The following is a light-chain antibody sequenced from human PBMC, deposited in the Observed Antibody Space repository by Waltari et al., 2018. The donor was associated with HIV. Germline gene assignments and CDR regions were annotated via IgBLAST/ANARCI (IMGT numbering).Light chain of an antibody. Sequence: SAVTQPASVSGLPGQSITISCTGDDNDFDVYNFVSWYQQHPGKLPRLILYDVYSRASGSPARFSGSRSGHTASLNISGRRAEDEADYYCALFTDDSTLLFGGGTKVTVL. CDR2: DVY. CDR1: DNDFDVYNF. J-gene: IGLJ2*01. CDR3: ALFTDDSTLL. V-gene: IGLV2-14*03.